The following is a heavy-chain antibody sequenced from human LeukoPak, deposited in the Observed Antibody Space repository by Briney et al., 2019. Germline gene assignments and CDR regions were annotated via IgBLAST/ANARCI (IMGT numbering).Heavy chain of an antibody. CDR3: ARGFDWLLYFDY. V-gene: IGHV3-48*01. Sequence: GGSLRLSCAASGFTFSSYSMNWVRQAPGKGLEWVSYISRSSSTIYYADSVKGRFTISRDNAKNSLYLQMNSLRAEDTAVYYCARGFDWLLYFDYWGQGTLVTVSS. CDR1: GFTFSSYS. J-gene: IGHJ4*02. D-gene: IGHD3-9*01. CDR2: ISRSSSTI.